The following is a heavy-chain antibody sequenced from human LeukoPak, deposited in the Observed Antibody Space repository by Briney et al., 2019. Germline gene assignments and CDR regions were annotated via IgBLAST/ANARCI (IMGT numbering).Heavy chain of an antibody. J-gene: IGHJ4*02. D-gene: IGHD5-24*01. CDR1: GGSISSRSYY. CDR3: ARVGYNYKFDY. CDR2: IYYSGTT. V-gene: IGHV4-39*01. Sequence: SETLSLTCTVSGGSISSRSYYWGWIRQPPGKGLEWIGSIYYSGTTYYNPSLKSRVTISVDTSKNQFSLKLSSVTAADTAVYYCARVGYNYKFDYWGQGTLVTVSS.